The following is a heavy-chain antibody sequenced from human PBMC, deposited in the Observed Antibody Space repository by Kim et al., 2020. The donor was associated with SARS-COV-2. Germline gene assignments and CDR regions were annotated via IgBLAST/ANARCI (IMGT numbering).Heavy chain of an antibody. D-gene: IGHD3-10*01. J-gene: IGHJ3*02. V-gene: IGHV3-23*01. Sequence: GGSLRLSCSASGFTFSTYTMGWVRQAPGKGLEWVSAISGSGGSTYYADSVKGRFTISRDNSSNTLYLQMNSLRAEDTAVYYCAKDGGVRGVADSFDIWGQGTMVTVSS. CDR1: GFTFSTYT. CDR3: AKDGGVRGVADSFDI. CDR2: ISGSGGST.